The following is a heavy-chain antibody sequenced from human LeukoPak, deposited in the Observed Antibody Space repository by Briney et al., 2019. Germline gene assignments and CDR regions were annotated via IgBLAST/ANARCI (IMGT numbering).Heavy chain of an antibody. J-gene: IGHJ4*02. D-gene: IGHD6-13*01. Sequence: GGSLRLCCAASGFTFSSYAMHWVRQAPGKGLEWVAVISYDGSNKYYADSVKGRFTISRDNSKNTLYLQMNSLRAEDTAVYYCARDEFIWGIAAAGTRVFDYWGQGTLVTVSS. CDR3: ARDEFIWGIAAAGTRVFDY. CDR2: ISYDGSNK. CDR1: GFTFSSYA. V-gene: IGHV3-30*04.